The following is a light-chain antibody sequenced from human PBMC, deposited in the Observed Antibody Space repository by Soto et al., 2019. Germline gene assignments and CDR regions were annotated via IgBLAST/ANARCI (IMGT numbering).Light chain of an antibody. Sequence: QAVVTQPPSASATPGQRVTISCSGSSSNIGSNYVYWYQQLPGTVPQLLIYRNSERPSGVPDRFSGSKSGTSASLAIIGLRSEDEADYYCAAWDDSLSGVVFGGGTQLTVL. CDR2: RNS. CDR3: AAWDDSLSGVV. J-gene: IGLJ2*01. CDR1: SSNIGSNY. V-gene: IGLV1-47*01.